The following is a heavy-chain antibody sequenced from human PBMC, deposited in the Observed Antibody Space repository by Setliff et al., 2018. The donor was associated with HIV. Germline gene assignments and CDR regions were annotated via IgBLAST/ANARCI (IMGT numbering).Heavy chain of an antibody. D-gene: IGHD1-1*01. V-gene: IGHV1-8*01. CDR1: GYSFTTFD. CDR3: ARQLSNSFDY. CDR2: ISPDNGNR. J-gene: IGHJ4*02. Sequence: ASVKVSCKASGYSFTTFDVNWVRQATGQGLEWMGWISPDNGNRRILRRFQGRVTMTRDTSINTAYLELSGLTSDDTAVYYCARQLSNSFDYWGQGTLVTVSS.